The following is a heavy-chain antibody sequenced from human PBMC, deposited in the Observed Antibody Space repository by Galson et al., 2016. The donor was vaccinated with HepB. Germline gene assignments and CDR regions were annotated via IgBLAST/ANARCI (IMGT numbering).Heavy chain of an antibody. J-gene: IGHJ5*02. D-gene: IGHD5-12*01. CDR1: GYTFTDYY. CDR2: VDPEDGET. V-gene: IGHV1-69-2*01. Sequence: VKVSCKVSGYTFTDYYIHWVQQAPGGGLGWMGLVDPEDGETMYAVKFQGRVTITADTSTDTAYMELSSLRSEDTAVYYCATMDIVTTSYWFDPWGQGTLVTVSS. CDR3: ATMDIVTTSYWFDP.